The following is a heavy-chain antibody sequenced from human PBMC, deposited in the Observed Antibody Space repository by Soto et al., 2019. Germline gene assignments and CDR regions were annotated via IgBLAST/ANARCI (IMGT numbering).Heavy chain of an antibody. D-gene: IGHD2-21*02. CDR3: ARVRKGGNSADFDY. V-gene: IGHV4-30-2*01. Sequence: SETLSLTCAVSGGSISNGGYSWCWIRQPPGKGLEWIGYIYHSGSTYYNPSLKSRVTISVDRSKNQFSLKLSSVTAADTAVYYCARVRKGGNSADFDYWGQGTLVTVS. CDR2: IYHSGST. CDR1: GGSISNGGYS. J-gene: IGHJ4*02.